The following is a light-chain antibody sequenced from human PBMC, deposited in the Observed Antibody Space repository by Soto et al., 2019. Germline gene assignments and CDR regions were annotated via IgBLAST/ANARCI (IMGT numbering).Light chain of an antibody. CDR2: DAS. CDR3: QQRSNWRVT. V-gene: IGKV3-11*01. J-gene: IGKJ4*01. CDR1: QSVNSY. Sequence: ERVFTQSRATLSLSPGPRATVSCRASQSVNSYLAWYQQKPGQAPRLLIYDASNRATGIPARFSGSGSGTDFTLTISSLEPEDIAVYYCQQRSNWRVTFGGGTKVDIK.